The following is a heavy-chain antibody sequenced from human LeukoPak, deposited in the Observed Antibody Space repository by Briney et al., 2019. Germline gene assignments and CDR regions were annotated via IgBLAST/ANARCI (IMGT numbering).Heavy chain of an antibody. J-gene: IGHJ4*02. D-gene: IGHD4-11*01. CDR3: AKDDYSNYGYFDY. CDR2: ISYDGSNK. V-gene: IGHV3-30*18. CDR1: GFTFSSYG. Sequence: PGGSLRLSCAASGFTFSSYGMHWVRQAPGKGLEWVAVISYDGSNKYYADSVKGRFTISRDSSKNTLYLQMNSLRAEDTAAYYCAKDDYSNYGYFDYWGQGTLVTVSS.